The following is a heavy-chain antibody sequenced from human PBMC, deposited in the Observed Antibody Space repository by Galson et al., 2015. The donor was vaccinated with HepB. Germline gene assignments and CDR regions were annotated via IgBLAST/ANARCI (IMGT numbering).Heavy chain of an antibody. D-gene: IGHD3-22*01. CDR1: GYNFNNYG. Sequence: SVKVYCKASGYNFNNYGISWVRQAPGQGLEWMGWISGYNGDTNYAQNLQGRVTMTTDTSTSTAYMELRSLRSDDTAVFYCARGAYYDSSGYSTDFDYWGQGTLVTVSS. CDR3: ARGAYYDSSGYSTDFDY. V-gene: IGHV1-18*04. CDR2: ISGYNGDT. J-gene: IGHJ4*02.